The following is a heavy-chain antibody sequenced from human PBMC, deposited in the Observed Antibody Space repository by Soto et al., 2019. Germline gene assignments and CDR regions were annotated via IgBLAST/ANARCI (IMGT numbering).Heavy chain of an antibody. J-gene: IGHJ6*02. CDR2: INPNSGGT. CDR3: ARDRVAARSDGMDV. Sequence: ASVKVSCKASGYTFTGYYMHWVRQAPGQGLEWMGWINPNSGGTNYAQKFQGWVTMTRDTSISTAYMELSRLRPDDTAVYYCARDRVAARSDGMDVWGQGTTVTVSS. CDR1: GYTFTGYY. V-gene: IGHV1-2*04. D-gene: IGHD6-6*01.